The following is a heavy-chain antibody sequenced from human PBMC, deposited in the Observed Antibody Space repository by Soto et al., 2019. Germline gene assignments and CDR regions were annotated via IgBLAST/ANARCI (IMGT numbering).Heavy chain of an antibody. V-gene: IGHV4-39*01. D-gene: IGHD6-6*01. CDR3: ASVKTGARPL. CDR2: IYYSGST. Sequence: SETLSLTCTVSGGSISSSSYYWGWIRQPPGKGLEWIGSIYYSGSTYYNPSLKSRVTISVDTSKNQFSLKLSSVTAADTAVYYCASVKTGARPLWGQGTLVSVSS. J-gene: IGHJ4*02. CDR1: GGSISSSSYY.